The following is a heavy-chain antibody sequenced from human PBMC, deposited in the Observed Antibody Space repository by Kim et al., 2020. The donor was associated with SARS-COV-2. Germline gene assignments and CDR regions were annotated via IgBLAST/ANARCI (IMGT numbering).Heavy chain of an antibody. V-gene: IGHV1-18*01. D-gene: IGHD3-3*01. J-gene: IGHJ4*02. CDR3: ARDTADFWSGYCNFDY. Sequence: KLQGRVTMTTDTSTSTAYMELRSLRSDDTAVYYCARDTADFWSGYCNFDYWGQGTLVTVSS.